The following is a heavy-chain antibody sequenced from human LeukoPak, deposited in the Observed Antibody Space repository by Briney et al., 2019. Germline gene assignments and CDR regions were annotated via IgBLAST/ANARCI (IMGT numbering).Heavy chain of an antibody. J-gene: IGHJ4*02. Sequence: GGSLRLSCAASGFTFSNAWMNWVRQAPGKGLEGVGRIQKKTEGGTTEYAAQVKGRFIISRDDSKNMLYLQMNSLKTDDTAVYYCTSRVVTTNDYWGQGTLVTVSS. D-gene: IGHD2-21*02. V-gene: IGHV3-15*01. CDR2: IQKKTEGGTT. CDR1: GFTFSNAW. CDR3: TSRVVTTNDY.